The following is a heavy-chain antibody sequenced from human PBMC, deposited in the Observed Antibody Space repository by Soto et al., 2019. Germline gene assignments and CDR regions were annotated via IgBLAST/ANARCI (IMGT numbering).Heavy chain of an antibody. D-gene: IGHD3-16*01. J-gene: IGHJ4*02. CDR1: GFTFSDHY. Sequence: HPGGSLRLSCAASGFTFSDHYMDWVRQAPGKGLEWVGRIRNKVDGYTTIYAASVKGRFTISRDDSRNSLYLQMNSLRTEDTALYYCVRDRITVGDVYYVDHWGQGTLVTVSS. V-gene: IGHV3-72*01. CDR2: IRNKVDGYTT. CDR3: VRDRITVGDVYYVDH.